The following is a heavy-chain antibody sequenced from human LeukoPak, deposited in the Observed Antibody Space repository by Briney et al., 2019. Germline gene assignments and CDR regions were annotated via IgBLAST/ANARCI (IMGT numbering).Heavy chain of an antibody. CDR1: GLPFSSYA. Sequence: PGRSQRLSCAASGLPFSSYAMHWVRQAPGKGLEWVALISYDGSNEHYADSVKGRFTISRDNSKNTLYLQVNSLRPEDTAVYYCAKSRFSCIGNNSYSPDYWGQGTLVTVSS. J-gene: IGHJ4*02. D-gene: IGHD2-15*01. CDR2: ISYDGSNE. V-gene: IGHV3-30*18. CDR3: AKSRFSCIGNNSYSPDY.